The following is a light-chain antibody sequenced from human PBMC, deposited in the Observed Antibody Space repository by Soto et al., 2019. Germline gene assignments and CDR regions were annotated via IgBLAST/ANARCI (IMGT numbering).Light chain of an antibody. CDR2: DDS. Sequence: SYELTQPPSLAVAPGQTASIAWGGNDIGTKSVHWYQQKPGQAPVVVVYDDSDRPLGIPERFSGSNSGNTATLTIRRVEVGDEAEYICQVWDSTSDHYVFGSATKVTVL. CDR3: QVWDSTSDHYV. CDR1: DIGTKS. V-gene: IGLV3-21*02. J-gene: IGLJ1*01.